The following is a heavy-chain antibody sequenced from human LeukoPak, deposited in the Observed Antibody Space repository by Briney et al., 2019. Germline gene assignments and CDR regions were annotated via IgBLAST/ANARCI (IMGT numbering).Heavy chain of an antibody. CDR1: GGTFSSYA. J-gene: IGHJ4*02. CDR3: ARGGVQNLNYDILTGPIQY. V-gene: IGHV1-69*06. CDR2: IIPIFGTA. D-gene: IGHD3-9*01. Sequence: SVKVSCKASGGTFSSYAISWVRQAPGQGLEWMGGIIPIFGTANYAQKFQGRVTITADKSMSTAYMELSSLRSEDTAVYYCARGGVQNLNYDILTGPIQYWGQGTLVTVSS.